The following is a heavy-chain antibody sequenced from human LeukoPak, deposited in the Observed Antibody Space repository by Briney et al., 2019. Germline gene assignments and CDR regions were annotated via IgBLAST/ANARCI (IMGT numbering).Heavy chain of an antibody. J-gene: IGHJ6*03. CDR2: ISDEGYTK. Sequence: GSLRLSCTASGLRFSDTYMTWIRQAPGKGLEWISFISDEGYTKHLAESVKGRFIVSRDNAKKSMYLQMDSLRDEDTAVYCCARVVWGNIPHYLDVWGKGTTVTVSS. CDR1: GLRFSDTY. CDR3: ARVVWGNIPHYLDV. D-gene: IGHD3-16*01. V-gene: IGHV3-11*04.